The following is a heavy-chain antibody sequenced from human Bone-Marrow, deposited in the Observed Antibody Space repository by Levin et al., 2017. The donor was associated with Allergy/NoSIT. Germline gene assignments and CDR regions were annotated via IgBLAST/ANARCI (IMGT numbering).Heavy chain of an antibody. CDR3: ARELYDIWSGYYLDP. V-gene: IGHV3-74*01. CDR2: ISSHGTTT. CDR1: GFSFSSYW. Sequence: GGSLRLSCVVSGFSFSSYWMHWVRQAPGGGLVWVSRISSHGTTTYYADSVKGRFTISRDNAKNTLYLEMNDLRAEDTAVYYCARELYDIWSGYYLDPWGRGTLVTVSS. D-gene: IGHD3-3*01. J-gene: IGHJ5*02.